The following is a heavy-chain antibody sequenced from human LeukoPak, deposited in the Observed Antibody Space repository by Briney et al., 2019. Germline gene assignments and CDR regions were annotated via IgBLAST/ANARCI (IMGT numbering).Heavy chain of an antibody. CDR1: GGSFSGYY. Sequence: SETLSLTCAVYGGSFSGYYWSWIRQPPGKGLEWIGEINHSGSTNYNPSLKSRVTISVDTSKNQFSLKLSSVTAADTAVYYCARHTTSGWYQVVYWGQGTLVTVSS. CDR3: ARHTTSGWYQVVY. D-gene: IGHD6-19*01. V-gene: IGHV4-34*01. CDR2: INHSGST. J-gene: IGHJ4*02.